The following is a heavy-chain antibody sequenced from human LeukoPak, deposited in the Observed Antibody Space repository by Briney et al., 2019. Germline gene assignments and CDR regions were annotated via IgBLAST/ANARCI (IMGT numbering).Heavy chain of an antibody. CDR1: GYTFTGYY. V-gene: IGHV1-2*02. D-gene: IGHD3-10*01. J-gene: IGHJ4*02. CDR2: INPNSGGT. CDR3: ARDSGSGHGDY. Sequence: ASVKVSCKASGYTFTGYYMHWVRQAPGQGLEWMGWINPNSGGTNYAQKFRGRVTMTRDTSIGTAYMELSRLRSDDTAVYYCARDSGSGHGDYWGQGTLVTVSS.